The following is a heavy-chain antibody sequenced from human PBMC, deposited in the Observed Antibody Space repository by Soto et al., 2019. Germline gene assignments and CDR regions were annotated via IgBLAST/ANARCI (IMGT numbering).Heavy chain of an antibody. J-gene: IGHJ4*02. D-gene: IGHD2-21*02. CDR3: ARSIVVVTALDY. CDR2: INAGNGNT. V-gene: IGHV1-3*01. CDR1: GDAFTSYA. Sequence: GTSVKLTCKDSGDAFTSYAMHWVRQAPGQRLEWMGWINAGNGNTKYSQKFQGRVTITRDTSASTAYMELSSLRSEDTAVYYCARSIVVVTALDYWGQGTLVTVSS.